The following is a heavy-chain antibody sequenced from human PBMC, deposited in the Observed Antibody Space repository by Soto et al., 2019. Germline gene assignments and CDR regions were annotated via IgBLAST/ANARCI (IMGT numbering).Heavy chain of an antibody. CDR2: IKSKTDGGTA. CDR1: RFSFTNAC. Sequence: EVQLVESGGGFVQPGGSLRLSCVASRFSFTNACMSWVRQAPGKGPEWVGRIKSKTDGGTADYAAPVKGRFTIARDDKQDTLYLDTDSQNTETIPLYHYSRDIGFCRLDIWGQGTTVTVSS. V-gene: IGHV3-15*01. D-gene: IGHD2-15*01. CDR3: SRDIGFCRLDI. J-gene: IGHJ6*02.